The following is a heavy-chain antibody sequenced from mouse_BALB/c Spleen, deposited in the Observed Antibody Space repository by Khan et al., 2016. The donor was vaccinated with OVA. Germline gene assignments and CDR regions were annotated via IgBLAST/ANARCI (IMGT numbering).Heavy chain of an antibody. CDR3: ARKDYYDYDPFPY. V-gene: IGHV3-2*02. D-gene: IGHD2-4*01. Sequence: EVQLQESGPGLVKPSQSLSLTCTVPGYSITREYAWNWIRQFPGNKLEWMGYINYSGNTRFNPSLKRLTSITRATSKNQFFLQLNSVTTEDTATYYCARKDYYDYDPFPYWGQGTLVTVSA. J-gene: IGHJ3*01. CDR1: GYSITREYA. CDR2: INYSGNT.